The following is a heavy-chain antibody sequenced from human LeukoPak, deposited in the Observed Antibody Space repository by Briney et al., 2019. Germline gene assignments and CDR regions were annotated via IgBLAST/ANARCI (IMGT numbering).Heavy chain of an antibody. CDR3: ARAHNWKYGSFDF. Sequence: PGGSLRLSCAAPGFTFSSYWMHWVRQAPGKGLVWVSRINSDGSSTIYAESVEGRFTISRDNAKNTLYLQMNSLRAEDTAVYYCARAHNWKYGSFDFWGQGTLVTVSS. V-gene: IGHV3-74*01. J-gene: IGHJ4*02. CDR1: GFTFSSYW. D-gene: IGHD1-7*01. CDR2: INSDGSST.